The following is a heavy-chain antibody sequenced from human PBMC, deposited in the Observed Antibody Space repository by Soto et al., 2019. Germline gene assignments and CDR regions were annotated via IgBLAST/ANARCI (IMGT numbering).Heavy chain of an antibody. CDR1: GGSLSSGGSS. V-gene: IGHV4-31*03. D-gene: IGHD2-2*01. J-gene: IGHJ6*02. Sequence: QVQLQESGPGLVKPSQTLSLTCTVSGGSLSSGGSSWSWIRHHPGKGRGWIGYIYYSGNTYYNPSLKSRVTISVDTSKDQFSLKLSSVTAADTAVYYCAVSRDGYSMDVWGQGTTVTVSS. CDR2: IYYSGNT. CDR3: AVSRDGYSMDV.